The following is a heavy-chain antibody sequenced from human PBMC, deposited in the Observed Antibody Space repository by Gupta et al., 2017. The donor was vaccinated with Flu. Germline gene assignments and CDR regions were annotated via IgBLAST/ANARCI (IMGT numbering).Heavy chain of an antibody. CDR3: ARDAGYCSGGACYVFDS. J-gene: IGHJ4*02. D-gene: IGHD2-15*01. CDR2: VIPMFDTA. Sequence: ISWVRQVPGQGLEWMGGVIPMFDTANYAQKFQGRVTFTADKSTNTAYLELSSLRSEDTAMYFCARDAGYCSGGACYVFDSWGQGTLVTVSS. V-gene: IGHV1-69*06.